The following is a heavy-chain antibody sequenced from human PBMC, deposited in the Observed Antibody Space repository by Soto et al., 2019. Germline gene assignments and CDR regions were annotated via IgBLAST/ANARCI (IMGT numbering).Heavy chain of an antibody. V-gene: IGHV3-23*01. Sequence: HPGGSLRLSCAASGFTFSSYAMNWVRQAPGKGLEWVSGISGSGGSTYYADSVKGRFTISRDNFKNTLYLQMNSLRADDTAVYYCAKELLEGGWLQSSFNYWGQGTPVTVSS. CDR1: GFTFSSYA. CDR3: AKELLEGGWLQSSFNY. D-gene: IGHD5-12*01. J-gene: IGHJ4*02. CDR2: ISGSGGST.